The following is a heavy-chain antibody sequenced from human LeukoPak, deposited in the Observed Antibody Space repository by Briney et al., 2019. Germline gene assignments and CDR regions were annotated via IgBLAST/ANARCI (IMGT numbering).Heavy chain of an antibody. J-gene: IGHJ5*02. V-gene: IGHV1-69*01. D-gene: IGHD3-22*01. CDR2: IIPIFGTA. CDR1: GDTFSSYA. Sequence: SVKVSCKASGDTFSSYAISWVRQAPGQGLEWMGGIIPIFGTANYAQKFQGRVTITADESTSTAYMELSSLRSEDTAVYYCARGLDSSGYYAPWGQGTLVTVSS. CDR3: ARGLDSSGYYAP.